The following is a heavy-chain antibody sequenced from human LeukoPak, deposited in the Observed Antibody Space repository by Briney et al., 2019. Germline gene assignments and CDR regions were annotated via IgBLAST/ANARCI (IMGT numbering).Heavy chain of an antibody. Sequence: GGTLRLSCAASGFTFSSYGMSWVRQAPGKGLEWVSSISSSSSYIYYADSVKGRFTISRDNAKNSLYLQMNSLRAEDTAVYYCARDGYGSGSYYNWPGYYYYMDVWGKGTTVTVSS. J-gene: IGHJ6*03. D-gene: IGHD3-10*01. CDR1: GFTFSSYG. CDR3: ARDGYGSGSYYNWPGYYYYMDV. CDR2: ISSSSSYI. V-gene: IGHV3-21*01.